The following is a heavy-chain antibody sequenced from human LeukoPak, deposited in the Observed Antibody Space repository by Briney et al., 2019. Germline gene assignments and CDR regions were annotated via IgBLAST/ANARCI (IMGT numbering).Heavy chain of an antibody. V-gene: IGHV1-18*01. D-gene: IGHD2-15*01. CDR1: GYTFTSYG. J-gene: IGHJ4*02. CDR3: ARDCSGGSCYTRFDY. CDR2: ISAYNGNT. Sequence: ASVKVSCKASGYTFTSYGISWVRQAPGQGLEWMGWISAYNGNTNYAQKLQGRVTMTTDTSTSTAYMELRSLRSDDTAVYYCARDCSGGSCYTRFDYWGQGTLVTVSS.